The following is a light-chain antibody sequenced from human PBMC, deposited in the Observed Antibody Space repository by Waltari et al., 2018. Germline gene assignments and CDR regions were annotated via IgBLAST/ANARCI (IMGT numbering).Light chain of an antibody. CDR1: QYVTSSY. CDR2: AAS. J-gene: IGKJ4*01. V-gene: IGKV3-20*01. Sequence: EIVLTQSPDTLSLSPGERATLSCRASQYVTSSYLAWYQQKPGQGPGLLIYAASARATGIPDRFSGSGSGTDFTLTISRLEPEDFAVYFCQQYGSSLVTFGGGTEVEIK. CDR3: QQYGSSLVT.